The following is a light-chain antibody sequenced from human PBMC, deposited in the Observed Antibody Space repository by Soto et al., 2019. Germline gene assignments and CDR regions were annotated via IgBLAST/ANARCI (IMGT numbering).Light chain of an antibody. V-gene: IGKV1-39*01. CDR3: QQTYKTPLNT. CDR2: AAS. CDR1: QPISGY. J-gene: IGKJ2*01. Sequence: DVQMTQSPFFLSASVGDRIAITCRASQPISGYLNWYQHKPGKAPKLLIRAASILQPGVLSRFSVSGSGTDFTLTISSLVPDDSANYFCQQTYKTPLNTFGQGTHLEI.